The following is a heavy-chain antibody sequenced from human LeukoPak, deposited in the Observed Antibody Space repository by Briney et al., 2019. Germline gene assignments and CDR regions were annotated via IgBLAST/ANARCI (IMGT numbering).Heavy chain of an antibody. D-gene: IGHD3-16*01. Sequence: SETLSLTCTVSGGSISSSYYWGWIRQPPGKGLEWIGSIYYSGSTYYNPSLKSRVTISVDTSKNQFSLKLSSVTAADTAVYYCARLGRPPYYYYMDVWGKGTTVTISS. CDR3: ARLGRPPYYYYMDV. CDR1: GGSISSSYY. J-gene: IGHJ6*03. V-gene: IGHV4-39*07. CDR2: IYYSGST.